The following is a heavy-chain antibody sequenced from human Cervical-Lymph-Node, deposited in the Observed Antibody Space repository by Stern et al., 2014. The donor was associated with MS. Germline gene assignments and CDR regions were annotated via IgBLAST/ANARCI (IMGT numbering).Heavy chain of an antibody. Sequence: QVTLKESGPTLVKPPQTLTLTCTFSGFSLSTSGVAVGWIRPPPGKALEWLALLYWDDDNRYSPSLTRSPPITKDPSKNQVVLTMTNMDPVDTATYYCAHRRSNNWAFDYWGQGTLVTVSS. CDR3: AHRRSNNWAFDY. CDR1: GFSLSTSGVA. V-gene: IGHV2-5*02. D-gene: IGHD1-1*01. J-gene: IGHJ4*02. CDR2: LYWDDDN.